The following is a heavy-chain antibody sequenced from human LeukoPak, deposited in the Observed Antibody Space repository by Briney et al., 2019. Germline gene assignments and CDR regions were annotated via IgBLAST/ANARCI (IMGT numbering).Heavy chain of an antibody. CDR2: IYTSGST. V-gene: IGHV4-61*02. CDR3: ARVGYYDKSGYYGHDALQI. Sequence: SETLSLTCTVSGGSISSGSYYWSWIRQPAGKGLEWIGRIYTSGSTNYNPSLKSRVTISVDTSKNQFSLKLSSVTAADTAMYYCARVGYYDKSGYYGHDALQIWGQGTKVTVSS. J-gene: IGHJ3*02. CDR1: GGSISSGSYY. D-gene: IGHD3-22*01.